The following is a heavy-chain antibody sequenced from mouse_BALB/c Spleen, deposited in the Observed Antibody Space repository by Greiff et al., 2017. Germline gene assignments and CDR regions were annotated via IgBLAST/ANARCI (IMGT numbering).Heavy chain of an antibody. V-gene: IGHV5-6*02. CDR2: ISSGGSYT. CDR3: ARQRDHRYGDYAMDY. CDR1: GFTFSSYG. J-gene: IGHJ4*01. D-gene: IGHD2-14*01. Sequence: EVMLVESGGDLVKPGGSLKLSCAASGFTFSSYGMSWVRQTPDKRLEWVATISSGGSYTYYPDSVKGRFTISRDNAKNTLYLQMSSLKSEDTAMYYCARQRDHRYGDYAMDYWGQGTSVTVSS.